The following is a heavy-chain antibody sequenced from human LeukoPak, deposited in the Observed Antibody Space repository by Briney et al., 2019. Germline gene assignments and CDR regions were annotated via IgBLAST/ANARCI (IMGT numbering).Heavy chain of an antibody. V-gene: IGHV1-2*02. CDR1: GYTFTNYF. D-gene: IGHD3-16*01. J-gene: IGHJ5*02. CDR2: INPKTGDT. Sequence: ASVKVSCKASGYTFTNYFLHWVRQAPGQGLEWMGWINPKTGDTNYAQNFQGRVTMTRDTSITTGNMELNRLTSADTAVYYCARAYEYGWFDPWGQGTLVTVSS. CDR3: ARAYEYGWFDP.